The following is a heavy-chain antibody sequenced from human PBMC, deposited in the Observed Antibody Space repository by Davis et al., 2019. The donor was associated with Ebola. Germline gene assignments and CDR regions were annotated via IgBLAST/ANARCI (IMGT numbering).Heavy chain of an antibody. Sequence: ASVKVSCKASGYTFTDYNIHWMRQAPGQGLEWLGRVILKSGATNYAQKFQGRVTMTRDTSISTGYMELSSLGSDDTADYYCARGHNYAHEYWGQGTLVTVSS. CDR1: GYTFTDYN. CDR3: ARGHNYAHEY. CDR2: VILKSGAT. V-gene: IGHV1-2*06. D-gene: IGHD4-11*01. J-gene: IGHJ4*02.